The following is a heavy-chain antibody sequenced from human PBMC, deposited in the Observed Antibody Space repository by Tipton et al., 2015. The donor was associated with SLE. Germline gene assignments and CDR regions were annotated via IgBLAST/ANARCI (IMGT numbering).Heavy chain of an antibody. J-gene: IGHJ4*02. V-gene: IGHV4-59*08. D-gene: IGHD3-10*01. CDR2: IYYSGST. CDR1: GGSINNYY. CDR3: AKPLGYGSGSYHFDY. Sequence: TLSLTCSVSGGSINNYYWSWIRQPPGKGLEWIGYIYYSGSTNYNPSLKSRVAISVDTSKNQFSLKLSSVTAADTAVYYCAKPLGYGSGSYHFDYWGQGTLVTVSS.